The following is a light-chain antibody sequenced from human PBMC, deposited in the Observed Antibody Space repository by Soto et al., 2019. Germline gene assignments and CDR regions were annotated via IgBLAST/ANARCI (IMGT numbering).Light chain of an antibody. V-gene: IGKV3-20*01. CDR1: QSVSSSY. CDR3: QQYGSSPWT. CDR2: GAS. Sequence: EIVSTQSPGTLSLSPGERATLSCRASQSVSSSYLAWYQQKPGQAPRLLIYGASSRATGIPDTFSGSESGTDFPLTISRLEPEAFAVYYCQQYGSSPWTFGQGTTGDI. J-gene: IGKJ1*01.